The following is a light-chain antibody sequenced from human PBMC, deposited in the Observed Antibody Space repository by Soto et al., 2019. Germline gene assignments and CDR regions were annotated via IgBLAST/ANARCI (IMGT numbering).Light chain of an antibody. CDR3: QSYDSSLSAMV. CDR1: SSNIGANYD. Sequence: QSVLTQPPSVSGAPGQRVTISCTGSSSNIGANYDVHWYQQLPGTAPKLLIYAKTNRPSGVPDRFSGSKSDTSASLAITGLQAEDEADYYCQSYDSSLSAMVFGGGTQLTVL. CDR2: AKT. V-gene: IGLV1-40*01. J-gene: IGLJ3*02.